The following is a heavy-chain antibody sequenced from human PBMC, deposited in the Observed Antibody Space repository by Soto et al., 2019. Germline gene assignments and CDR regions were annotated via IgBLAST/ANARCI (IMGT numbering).Heavy chain of an antibody. Sequence: ASVNVSCKASCYTFTNYCIGWVRQAPGQGLEWIGWISAYNGNTNYAQKLQGRVTMTTDTSTSTAYMELRSLRSYDTAVYFCARVGTVVVITHFDYWGQGTLVTVSS. CDR1: CYTFTNYC. CDR3: ARVGTVVVITHFDY. J-gene: IGHJ4*02. V-gene: IGHV1-18*01. D-gene: IGHD3-22*01. CDR2: ISAYNGNT.